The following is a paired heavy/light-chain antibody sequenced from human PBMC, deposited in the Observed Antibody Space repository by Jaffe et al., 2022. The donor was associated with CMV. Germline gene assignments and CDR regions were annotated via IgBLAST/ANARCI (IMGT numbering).Heavy chain of an antibody. CDR1: GDSISSRNYY. Sequence: QLQLQESGPGLVKPSETLSLICTVSGDSISSRNYYWGWIRQPPGKGLEWIGSIYYTGSAYYNPSLKSRVTISIDTSKNQFSLKLSSVTAADTAVYYCARRPQLFYDILTNNYNPPWDWGQGTLVTVSS. J-gene: IGHJ4*02. V-gene: IGHV4-39*01. CDR3: ARRPQLFYDILTNNYNPPWD. D-gene: IGHD3-9*01. CDR2: IYYTGSA.
Light chain of an antibody. Sequence: EIVLTQSPGTLSLSPGERGTLSCRASQSVSSSYLAWYQQKPGQSPRLLIYGASSRATGIPDRFSGSGSGTDFTLTISRLEPEDFAVYYCHQYGNSPYTFGQGTILEIK. V-gene: IGKV3-20*01. J-gene: IGKJ2*01. CDR3: HQYGNSPYT. CDR1: QSVSSSY. CDR2: GAS.